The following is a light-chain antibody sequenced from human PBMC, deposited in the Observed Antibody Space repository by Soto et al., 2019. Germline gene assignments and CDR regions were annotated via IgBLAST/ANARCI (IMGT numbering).Light chain of an antibody. CDR3: QQRSVWPLT. J-gene: IGKJ4*01. V-gene: IGKV3-11*01. CDR2: DSS. Sequence: EIVLTQFPATLSLSPGDGATLSCRASQSVSSYLAWYQQERGQAPRLLIYDSSNRATGIPARFSGSGSGTDFSLIISSLEPEDFAVYYCQQRSVWPLTFGGGTKVDIK. CDR1: QSVSSY.